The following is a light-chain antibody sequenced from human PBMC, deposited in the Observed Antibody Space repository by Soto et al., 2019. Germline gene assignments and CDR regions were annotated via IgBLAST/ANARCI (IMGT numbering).Light chain of an antibody. CDR3: QSYDSSLSGWV. V-gene: IGLV1-40*01. CDR2: GNI. J-gene: IGLJ3*02. CDR1: GSNIGAGSG. Sequence: QSALTQPPSVSGAPGQRVTISCTGSGSNIGAGSGVHWYQHLPGKAPKLLIYGNINRPSGVPDRFSGSKSGTSASLAITGLQAEDEADYYCQSYDSSLSGWVFGGGTKLTVL.